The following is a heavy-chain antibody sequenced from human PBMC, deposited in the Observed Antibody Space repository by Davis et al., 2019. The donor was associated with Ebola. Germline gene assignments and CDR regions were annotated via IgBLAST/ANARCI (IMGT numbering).Heavy chain of an antibody. J-gene: IGHJ6*02. V-gene: IGHV3-74*01. Sequence: PGGSLRLSCAVSGFTLSSYWMHWVRQAPGKGLVWVSRISSDGSSTNYADSVKGRFTISRDIAKNTLYLQMYGLRAEDTALYYCARDLGYTYGSDYYYYAMDVWGQGTTVTVSS. CDR1: GFTLSSYW. CDR3: ARDLGYTYGSDYYYYAMDV. CDR2: ISSDGSST. D-gene: IGHD5-18*01.